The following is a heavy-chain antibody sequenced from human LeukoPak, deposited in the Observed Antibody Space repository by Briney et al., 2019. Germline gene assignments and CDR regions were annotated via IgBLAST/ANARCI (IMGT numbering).Heavy chain of an antibody. CDR1: GFTVSSNY. J-gene: IGHJ4*02. D-gene: IGHD6-19*01. CDR2: IKQDGSDR. V-gene: IGHV3-7*03. CDR3: VRNLAVAGTCFDS. Sequence: GGSLRLSCAASGFTVSSNYMSWVRQAPGTGLEWVANIKQDGSDRNYVTSVRGRFTISRDNAESSLYLQMNSLRVEDTAVYYRVRNLAVAGTCFDSWGQGTLVTVSS.